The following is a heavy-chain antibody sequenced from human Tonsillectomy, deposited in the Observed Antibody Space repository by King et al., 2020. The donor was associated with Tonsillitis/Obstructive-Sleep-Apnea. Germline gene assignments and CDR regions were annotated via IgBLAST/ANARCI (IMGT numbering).Heavy chain of an antibody. J-gene: IGHJ4*02. D-gene: IGHD3-22*01. CDR2: ISTYNGYT. V-gene: IGHV1-18*01. CDR1: GYTFTNYG. Sequence: QLVQSGAEVKKPGASVKVSCKASGYTFTNYGISWVRQAPGQGLEWMGWISTYNGYTNSAQKLQGRVTMTTDTSTSTAFMELRSLGSDDTAVYYCARVSMSHFYDCRAYYTLDYWGQGTLVTVPS. CDR3: ARVSMSHFYDCRAYYTLDY.